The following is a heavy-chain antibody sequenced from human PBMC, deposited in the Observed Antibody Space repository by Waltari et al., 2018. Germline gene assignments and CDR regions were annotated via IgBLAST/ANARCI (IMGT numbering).Heavy chain of an antibody. J-gene: IGHJ3*02. D-gene: IGHD2-2*02. Sequence: EVQLVESGGGLVKPGGSLRLSCAASGFTFSSYSMNWVRQAQGKGLEWVSSISSSSSYIYYADSVKGRFTISRDNAKNSLYLQMNSLRAEDTAVYYCARCRSGSTSCYKAFDIWGQGTMVTVSS. CDR2: ISSSSSYI. V-gene: IGHV3-21*01. CDR1: GFTFSSYS. CDR3: ARCRSGSTSCYKAFDI.